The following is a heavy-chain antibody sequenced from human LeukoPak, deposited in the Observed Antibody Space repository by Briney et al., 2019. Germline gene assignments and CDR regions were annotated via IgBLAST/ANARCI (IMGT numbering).Heavy chain of an antibody. V-gene: IGHV3-23*01. Sequence: PGGSLRLSCAASGFTFSSYAMSWVRQAPGKGLEWVSAISGSGGSTYYADSVKGRFTISRDNSKNTLYLQMNSLRAEDTAVYYCAKDRGRIAAAGDYYYGMDVWGQGTTVTVSS. CDR1: GFTFSSYA. CDR2: ISGSGGST. CDR3: AKDRGRIAAAGDYYYGMDV. D-gene: IGHD6-13*01. J-gene: IGHJ6*02.